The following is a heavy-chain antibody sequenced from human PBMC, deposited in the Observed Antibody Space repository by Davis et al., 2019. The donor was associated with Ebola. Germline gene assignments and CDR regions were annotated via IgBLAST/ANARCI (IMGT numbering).Heavy chain of an antibody. CDR2: IFPRDSDT. V-gene: IGHV5-51*01. D-gene: IGHD6-19*01. CDR3: ARGEDNFGWSNGWWFDS. J-gene: IGHJ5*01. CDR1: GYSFTSYW. Sequence: GESLKISCKASGYSFTSYWIVWVRQMPGKGLECMGIIFPRDSDTRYSPSFQGQVTISVDKSISTAYLQWGSLKASDNAVYYCARGEDNFGWSNGWWFDSWGQGTRVTVSS.